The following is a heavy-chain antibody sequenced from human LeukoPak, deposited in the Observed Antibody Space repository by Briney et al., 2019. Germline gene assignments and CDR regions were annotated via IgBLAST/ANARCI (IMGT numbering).Heavy chain of an antibody. CDR1: GFTFNGYA. D-gene: IGHD6-19*01. CDR2: ISNSGDNT. Sequence: GGSLRLSCSASGFTFNGYAMRWVRQAPGKGLEYVSGISNSGDNTYSADSVKGRFTISRDNSKNTLYLQMSSLRREDTALYYCVKERSSGWYDFDSWGRGTLVTVSS. J-gene: IGHJ4*02. V-gene: IGHV3-64D*06. CDR3: VKERSSGWYDFDS.